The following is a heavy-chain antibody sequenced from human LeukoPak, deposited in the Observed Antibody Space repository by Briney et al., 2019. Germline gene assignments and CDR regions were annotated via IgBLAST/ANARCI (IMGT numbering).Heavy chain of an antibody. CDR3: ARAPASHSSGWYGVDY. J-gene: IGHJ4*02. CDR2: IIPILGMA. CDR1: GRTFSSYT. Sequence: SVKVSYKASGRTFSSYTISWLRQAPGQRLEWLGRIIPILGMADYPQKFPGRVTITADNSTSTAYMALSSLRSKDTAVYFCARAPASHSSGWYGVDYGGQGPLVLVSA. V-gene: IGHV1-69*02. D-gene: IGHD6-19*01.